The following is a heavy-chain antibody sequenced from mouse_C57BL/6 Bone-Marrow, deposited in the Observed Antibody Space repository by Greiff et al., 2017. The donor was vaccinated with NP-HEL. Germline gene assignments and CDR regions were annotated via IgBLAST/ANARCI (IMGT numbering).Heavy chain of an antibody. CDR2: IYPGSGST. V-gene: IGHV1-55*01. CDR3: ARDDGYYPYYAMDY. Sequence: QVQLQQPGAELVKPGASVKMSCKASGYTFTSYWITWVKQRPGQGLEWIGDIYPGSGSTNYNEKFKSKATLTVDTSSSTAYMQLSSLTSEDSAVDYCARDDGYYPYYAMDYWGQGTSVTVSS. D-gene: IGHD2-3*01. J-gene: IGHJ4*01. CDR1: GYTFTSYW.